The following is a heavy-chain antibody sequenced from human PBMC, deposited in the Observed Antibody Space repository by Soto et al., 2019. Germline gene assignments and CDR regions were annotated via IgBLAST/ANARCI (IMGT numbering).Heavy chain of an antibody. CDR2: VSASGSIT. Sequence: LRLSCAASGFTFSSYDMNWVRQAPGKGLEWVSGVSASGSITSYADSAKGRFTISRDNAKNTVFLQMTGLRAEDTAVYFCAKGDCSGGRCYRGFDYWGQGTLVTVSS. CDR1: GFTFSSYD. CDR3: AKGDCSGGRCYRGFDY. J-gene: IGHJ4*02. D-gene: IGHD2-15*01. V-gene: IGHV3-23*01.